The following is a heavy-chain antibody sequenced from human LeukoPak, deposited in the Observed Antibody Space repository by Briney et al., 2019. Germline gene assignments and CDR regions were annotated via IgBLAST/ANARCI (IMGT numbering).Heavy chain of an antibody. CDR1: GFTFSSYA. Sequence: GGSLRLSCAASGFTFSSYAMHWVRQAPGKGLEWVAVISYDGSNKYYADSVKGRFTISRDNSKNTLYLQMNSLRAEDTAVYHCARAMETVFDAFDIWGQGTMVTVSS. J-gene: IGHJ3*02. CDR3: ARAMETVFDAFDI. V-gene: IGHV3-30*04. CDR2: ISYDGSNK. D-gene: IGHD3-3*01.